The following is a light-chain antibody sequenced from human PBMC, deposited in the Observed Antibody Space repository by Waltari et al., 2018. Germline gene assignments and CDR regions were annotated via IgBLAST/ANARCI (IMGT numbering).Light chain of an antibody. CDR1: QSIINW. CDR2: KAS. CDR3: QQYNSYSLLT. Sequence: RASQSIINWLAWYQQKPGKAPKLLIYKASTLESGVPSRFSGSGSGTEFTLTISSLQPDDFATYYCQQYNSYSLLTFGGGTKVEIK. V-gene: IGKV1-5*03. J-gene: IGKJ4*01.